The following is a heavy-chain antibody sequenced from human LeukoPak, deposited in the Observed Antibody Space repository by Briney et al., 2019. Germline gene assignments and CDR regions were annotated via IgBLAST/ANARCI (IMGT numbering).Heavy chain of an antibody. CDR1: GGSINSTKW. Sequence: PSETLSLTCAVSGGSINSTKWWTWVRQPPGKGLEWIGEIYHSGGTNYNPPLKSRVTISADKSRNQFSLKLYSVTAADTAVYYCARGSTWLDYWGQGTLVTVSS. D-gene: IGHD6-13*01. V-gene: IGHV4-4*02. CDR2: IYHSGGT. J-gene: IGHJ4*02. CDR3: ARGSTWLDY.